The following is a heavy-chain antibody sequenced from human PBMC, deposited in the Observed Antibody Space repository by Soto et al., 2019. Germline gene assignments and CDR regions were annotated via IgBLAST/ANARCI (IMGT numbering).Heavy chain of an antibody. CDR2: INSDGSST. J-gene: IGHJ4*02. Sequence: GGSLRLSCAASGCTFSSYWMHWVRQAPGKGLVWVSRINSDGSSTSYADSVKGRFTISRDNAKNTLYLQMNSLRAEDTAVYYCAIRASSYDSSGYFDYWGQGTLVTVSS. D-gene: IGHD3-22*01. V-gene: IGHV3-74*01. CDR1: GCTFSSYW. CDR3: AIRASSYDSSGYFDY.